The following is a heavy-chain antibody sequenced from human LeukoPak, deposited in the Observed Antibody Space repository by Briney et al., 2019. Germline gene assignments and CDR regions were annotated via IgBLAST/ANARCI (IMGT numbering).Heavy chain of an antibody. J-gene: IGHJ4*02. CDR3: ASQDPEYYYGSGSYTRNDY. D-gene: IGHD3-10*01. Sequence: SEALSLTCTVSGGSMSSYYWSWIRQPAGKGLEWIGRIYTSGSTNYNPSLKSRVTISVDTSKNQFSLKLSSVTAADTAVYYCASQDPEYYYGSGSYTRNDYWGQGTLVTVSS. CDR1: GGSMSSYY. CDR2: IYTSGST. V-gene: IGHV4-4*07.